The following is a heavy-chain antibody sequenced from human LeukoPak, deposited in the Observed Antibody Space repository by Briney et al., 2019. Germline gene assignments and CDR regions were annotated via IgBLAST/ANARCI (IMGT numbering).Heavy chain of an antibody. CDR2: IIPILGIA. J-gene: IGHJ4*02. CDR3: ARDRRDGYNYLGFDY. V-gene: IGHV1-69*04. D-gene: IGHD5-24*01. CDR1: GGTFSSYA. Sequence: ASVKVSCKASGGTFSSYAISWVRQAPGQGREWMGRIIPILGIANYAQKFQGRVTITADKSTSTAYMELSSLRSEDTAVYYCARDRRDGYNYLGFDYWGQGTLVTVSS.